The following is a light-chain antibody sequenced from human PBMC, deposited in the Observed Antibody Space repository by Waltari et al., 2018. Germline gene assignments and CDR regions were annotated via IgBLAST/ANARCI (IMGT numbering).Light chain of an antibody. CDR1: QTISSD. CDR3: QQYINYWT. V-gene: IGKV1-5*03. J-gene: IGKJ1*01. CDR2: KAS. Sequence: DIHMTQSPSSLSASVGDRVTITCRASQTISSDLNWYQQKPGRAPRLLIYKASILETGVPSRFVGSGSGTEFTLTINSLQPDDFATYYCQQYINYWTFGQGTKVESK.